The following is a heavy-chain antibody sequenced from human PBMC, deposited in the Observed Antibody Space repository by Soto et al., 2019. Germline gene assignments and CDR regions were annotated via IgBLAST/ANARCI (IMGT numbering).Heavy chain of an antibody. J-gene: IGHJ2*01. CDR2: IIPILRMT. V-gene: IGHV1-69*02. Sequence: QVQLVQSGAEVKKPGSSVRVSCKTSGDTFNSYSIIWVRQAPGQGLEWMGRIIPILRMTNYAQKFQGRVTIPADTSTSPAYKELSRLRSEDTAVYYCARTRNDYSAYDGSWYFDLWGRGTRVTVSS. CDR1: GDTFNSYS. D-gene: IGHD5-12*01. CDR3: ARTRNDYSAYDGSWYFDL.